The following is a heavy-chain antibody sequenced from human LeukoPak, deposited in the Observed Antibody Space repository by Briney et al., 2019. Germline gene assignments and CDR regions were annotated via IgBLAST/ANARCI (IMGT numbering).Heavy chain of an antibody. CDR1: GFTLSSYA. V-gene: IGHV3-30-3*01. CDR3: ARRPEYCGGDCYSTPVDY. D-gene: IGHD2-21*02. Sequence: GGSLRLSCAASGFTLSSYAMHWVRQAPGKGLEWVAVISYDGSNKYYADSVKGRFTISRDNSKNTLYLQMNSLRAEDTAVYYCARRPEYCGGDCYSTPVDYWGQGTLVTVSS. CDR2: ISYDGSNK. J-gene: IGHJ4*02.